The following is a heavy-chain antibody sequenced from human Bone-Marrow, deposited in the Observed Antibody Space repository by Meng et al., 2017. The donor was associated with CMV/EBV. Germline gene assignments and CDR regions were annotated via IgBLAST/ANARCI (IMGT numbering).Heavy chain of an antibody. CDR2: IKQDGSAK. Sequence: GGSLRLSCSASGFTFTHYWMVWVRQAPGKGLEWVATIKQDGSAKYYADSVKGRFTTSTDKAKSSLYLQMNSLRAEDTAVYYCAKFRHSDWLLSLVSWGQGTLVTVSS. CDR1: GFTFTHYW. V-gene: IGHV3-7*03. CDR3: AKFRHSDWLLSLVS. D-gene: IGHD3-9*01. J-gene: IGHJ5*02.